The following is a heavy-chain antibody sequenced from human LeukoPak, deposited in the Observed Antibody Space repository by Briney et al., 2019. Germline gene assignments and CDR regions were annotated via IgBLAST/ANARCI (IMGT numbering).Heavy chain of an antibody. CDR2: IYTSGST. J-gene: IGHJ4*02. Sequence: PSQTLSLTCTVSGGSIGSGSYYWSWIRQPAGKGLEWIGRIYTSGSTNYNPSLKSRVTISVDTSKNQFSLKLSSVTAADTAVYYCARGYYDILTGARGYFGYWGQGTLVTVSS. CDR3: ARGYYDILTGARGYFGY. V-gene: IGHV4-61*02. CDR1: GGSIGSGSYY. D-gene: IGHD3-9*01.